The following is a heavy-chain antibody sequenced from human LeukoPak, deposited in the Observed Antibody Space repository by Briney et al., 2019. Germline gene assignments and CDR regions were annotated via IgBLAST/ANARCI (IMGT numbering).Heavy chain of an antibody. V-gene: IGHV3-23*01. D-gene: IGHD3-10*02. CDR2: ISVSGGST. CDR1: TFSFSSYA. Sequence: GGSLRLSCVASTFSFSSYAMSWVRLAPGKGLEWVSSISVSGGSTSYATSVKGRFSTSRDNSKNTLYLQMNSLRVEDTAVYYCAKDLHYYVAMDVWGQGTTVTVSS. CDR3: AKDLHYYVAMDV. J-gene: IGHJ6*02.